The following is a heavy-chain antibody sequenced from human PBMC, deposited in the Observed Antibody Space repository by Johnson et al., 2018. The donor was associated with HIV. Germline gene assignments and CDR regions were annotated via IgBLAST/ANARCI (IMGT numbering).Heavy chain of an antibody. V-gene: IGHV3-66*02. J-gene: IGHJ3*02. CDR2: IYSGGST. Sequence: VQLVESGGGLVQPGGSLTLSCAVSGLTVSSNYMSWVRQAPGKGLEWVSVIYSGGSTYSADSVNGRFTISRDNSKNTLYLQMSGLRIEDTAVYYCARTQVYSSSRDDAFDIWGQGTMVTVSS. D-gene: IGHD6-13*01. CDR3: ARTQVYSSSRDDAFDI. CDR1: GLTVSSNY.